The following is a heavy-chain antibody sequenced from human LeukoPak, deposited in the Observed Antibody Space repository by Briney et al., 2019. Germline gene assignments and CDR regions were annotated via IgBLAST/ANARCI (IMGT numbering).Heavy chain of an antibody. J-gene: IGHJ4*02. D-gene: IGHD1-1*01. CDR2: VKPDGSEK. V-gene: IGHV3-7*02. CDR1: GFTLSTYW. CDR3: VRTTYGDY. Sequence: GGSLRLSCAASGFTLSTYWMTWVRQAPRKGLEWVAAVKPDGSEKYYLDSVRGRFTISRDNAKNSLPLQLSSLRAEDTAVYYCVRTTYGDYWGQGALVTVSS.